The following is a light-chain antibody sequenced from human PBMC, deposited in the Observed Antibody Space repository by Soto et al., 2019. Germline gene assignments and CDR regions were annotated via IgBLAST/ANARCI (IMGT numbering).Light chain of an antibody. CDR3: QQRSNWPFT. Sequence: EIVMTQSPATLSLSPGERATLSCRASQSVSGYLAWYQQKPGQAPRLLIYDASNRATGIPARFSGSGSGTDFTLTISSLEPGDFAVYYCQQRSNWPFTFGPGTTVDVK. V-gene: IGKV3-11*01. CDR2: DAS. J-gene: IGKJ3*01. CDR1: QSVSGY.